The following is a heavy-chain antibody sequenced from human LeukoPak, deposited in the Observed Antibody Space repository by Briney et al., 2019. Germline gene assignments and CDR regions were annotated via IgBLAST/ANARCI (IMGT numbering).Heavy chain of an antibody. V-gene: IGHV4-34*01. CDR1: GGSFSGYY. CDR3: AGSSSWRVAWFDP. J-gene: IGHJ5*02. CDR2: INHSGST. D-gene: IGHD6-13*01. Sequence: PSETLSLTCAVYGGSFSGYYWSWIRQPPGKGLEWIGEINHSGSTNYNPSLKSRVTISVDTSKNQFSLKLSSVTAADTAVYYCAGSSSWRVAWFDPWGQGTLVTVSS.